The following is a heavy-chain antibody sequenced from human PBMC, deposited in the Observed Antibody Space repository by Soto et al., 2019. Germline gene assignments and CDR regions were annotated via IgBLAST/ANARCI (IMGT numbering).Heavy chain of an antibody. V-gene: IGHV4-59*01. CDR2: IYYSGST. Sequence: QVQLQESGPGLVKPSETLSRTCTVSGGSISSYYWSWIRQPPGKGLEWIGYIYYSGSTNYNPSLKSRVTISVDTSKNQFSLKLSSVTAADTAVYYCARVAEGSSGWYSWDYYYYYMDVRGKGTTVTVSS. J-gene: IGHJ6*03. CDR1: GGSISSYY. D-gene: IGHD6-19*01. CDR3: ARVAEGSSGWYSWDYYYYYMDV.